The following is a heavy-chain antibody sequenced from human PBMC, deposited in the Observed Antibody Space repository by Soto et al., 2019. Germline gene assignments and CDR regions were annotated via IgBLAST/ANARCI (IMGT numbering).Heavy chain of an antibody. Sequence: EVRLVESGGGLVQPGGSLRLSCAVSGFTVNTNYMSWVRQAPGKGLEWVSVMYSGGNTEYADSVQGRFTVSRDTSKNTLYHQMHSLRPEDTAVYYCTRDSSYYGAGRGVLDYWGQGTLVTVSS. D-gene: IGHD3-10*01. V-gene: IGHV3-66*01. CDR2: MYSGGNT. CDR3: TRDSSYYGAGRGVLDY. J-gene: IGHJ4*02. CDR1: GFTVNTNY.